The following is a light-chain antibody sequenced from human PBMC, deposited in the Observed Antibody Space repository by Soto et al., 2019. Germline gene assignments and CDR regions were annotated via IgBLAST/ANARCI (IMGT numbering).Light chain of an antibody. CDR2: EGT. Sequence: QSVLTQPASVSGSPGQSITISCTGSSSDVGSYNLVSWYQHHPGKVPKLMIYEGTKRPSGVSDRFSGSKSGNTASLTISGLQAEDEANYYCASYTTGSPWVFGGGTKLTVL. V-gene: IGLV2-14*02. CDR3: ASYTTGSPWV. J-gene: IGLJ3*02. CDR1: SSDVGSYNL.